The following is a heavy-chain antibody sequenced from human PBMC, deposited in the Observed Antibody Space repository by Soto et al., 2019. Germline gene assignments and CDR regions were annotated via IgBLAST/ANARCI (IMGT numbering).Heavy chain of an antibody. CDR3: AKEIDDGSYYGGGYFDY. Sequence: EVQLLESGGGLVQRGGSLRLSCAASGFTFSSYAMSWVRQAPGKGLEWVSAISGSGGSTYYADSVKGRFTISRDNSKNTLYLQMNSLRAEDTAVYYCAKEIDDGSYYGGGYFDYWGQGTLVTVSS. J-gene: IGHJ4*02. CDR2: ISGSGGST. V-gene: IGHV3-23*01. D-gene: IGHD1-26*01. CDR1: GFTFSSYA.